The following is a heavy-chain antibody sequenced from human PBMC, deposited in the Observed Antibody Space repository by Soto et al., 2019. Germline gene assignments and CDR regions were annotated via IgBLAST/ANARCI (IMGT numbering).Heavy chain of an antibody. V-gene: IGHV4-39*01. CDR3: ARLLTPDQYSGYDSGENWFDP. CDR1: GGSISSSSYY. CDR2: IYYSGST. Sequence: SETLSLTCTVSGGSISSSSYYWGWIRQPPGKGLEWIGSIYYSGSTYYNPSLKSRVTISVDTSKNQFSLKLSSVTAADTAVYYCARLLTPDQYSGYDSGENWFDPWGQGTLVTVSS. D-gene: IGHD5-12*01. J-gene: IGHJ5*02.